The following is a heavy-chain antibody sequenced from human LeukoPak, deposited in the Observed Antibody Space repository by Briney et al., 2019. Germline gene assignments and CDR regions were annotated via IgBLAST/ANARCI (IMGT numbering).Heavy chain of an antibody. CDR3: GRYGQVPID. Sequence: GGSLRLSCAASGFTFSNVWMSWVRQAPGKGPEWVANIKQDGSEKNYVDSVKGRFTISRDNAKNSLYLQMNSLRVEDTAVYYCGRYGQVPIDWGQGTLVTVSS. CDR2: IKQDGSEK. V-gene: IGHV3-7*03. CDR1: GFTFSNVW. J-gene: IGHJ4*02. D-gene: IGHD3-10*01.